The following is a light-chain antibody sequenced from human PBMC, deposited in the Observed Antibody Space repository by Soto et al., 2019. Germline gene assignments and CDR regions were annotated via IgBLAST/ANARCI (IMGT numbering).Light chain of an antibody. J-gene: IGKJ5*01. CDR2: DAS. CDR3: QQRNIWPPEIN. Sequence: EIVLTQSPGTFPLPPGERAHLYDTYSTSISIYLPWSQQNPGQAPSLLIYDASNRATGIPARFSGSGSGTDFTLTISRLEPEDFAVYYCQQRNIWPPEINCGQGTRREIK. V-gene: IGKV3-11*01. CDR1: TSISIY.